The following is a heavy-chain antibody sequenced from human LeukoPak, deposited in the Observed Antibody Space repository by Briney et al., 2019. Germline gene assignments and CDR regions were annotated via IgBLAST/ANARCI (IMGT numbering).Heavy chain of an antibody. D-gene: IGHD2-2*01. CDR3: ARGDEYGYYFDY. CDR2: IKQDGSEK. Sequence: GGSLRLSCVASGFTFSSYWMSWVRQAPGKGLEWVANIKQDGSEKYYVDSVKGRFTISRDNAKNSLYLQMNSLRAEDTAVYYCARGDEYGYYFDYWGQGTLVTVSS. V-gene: IGHV3-7*03. J-gene: IGHJ4*02. CDR1: GFTFSSYW.